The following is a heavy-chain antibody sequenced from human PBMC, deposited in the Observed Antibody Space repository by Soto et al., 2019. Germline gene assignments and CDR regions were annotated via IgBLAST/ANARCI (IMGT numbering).Heavy chain of an antibody. J-gene: IGHJ3*02. Sequence: PGESLKISCKDSGYSFTSYWIGWVRQMPGKGLEWMGIIYPGDSDTRYSPSFQGQVTISADKSISTAYLQWSSLKASDTAMYYCARSSGGDSKTHDAFYIRGQGSVVPVSS. CDR1: GYSFTSYW. V-gene: IGHV5-51*01. D-gene: IGHD4-17*01. CDR2: IYPGDSDT. CDR3: ARSSGGDSKTHDAFYI.